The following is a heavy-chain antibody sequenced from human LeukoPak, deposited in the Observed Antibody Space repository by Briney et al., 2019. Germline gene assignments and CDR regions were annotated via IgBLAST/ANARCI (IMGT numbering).Heavy chain of an antibody. V-gene: IGHV1-2*02. CDR3: ASVTYNDYSDFDF. Sequence: ASVKVSCKASGYTFTSYYMHWVRQAPGQGFEWMGWMFPNSGDTNYAQKFQGRVTMTRDTSISTAYMELSSLTSDDTAIYYCASVTYNDYSDFDFWGQGTLVTVSS. D-gene: IGHD4-11*01. CDR1: GYTFTSYY. CDR2: MFPNSGDT. J-gene: IGHJ4*02.